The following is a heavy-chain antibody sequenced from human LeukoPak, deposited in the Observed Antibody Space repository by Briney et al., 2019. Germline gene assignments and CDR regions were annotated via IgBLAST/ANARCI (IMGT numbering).Heavy chain of an antibody. CDR3: ATKAGIAAAQFDP. CDR1: GYTFTSYY. CDR2: INPSGGST. D-gene: IGHD6-13*01. Sequence: ASVKVSCKASGYTFTSYYMHWVRQAPGQGLEWMGIINPSGGSTSYAQKFQGRVTMTRDTSISTAYMELSRLRSDDTAVYYCATKAGIAAAQFDPWGQGTLVTVSS. J-gene: IGHJ5*02. V-gene: IGHV1-46*01.